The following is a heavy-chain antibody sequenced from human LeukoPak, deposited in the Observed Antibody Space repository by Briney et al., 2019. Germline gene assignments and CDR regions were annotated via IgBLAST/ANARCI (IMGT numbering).Heavy chain of an antibody. CDR2: ISGSGGST. Sequence: GGSLRLSCAASGFTFSSYAMSWVRQAPGKGLEWVSAISGSGGSTYYADSVKGRFTISRDNSKNTLYLQMNRLRAEDTAVYYCAKDLGFWSGYLGGDWGQGTLVTVSS. V-gene: IGHV3-23*01. D-gene: IGHD3-3*01. CDR1: GFTFSSYA. J-gene: IGHJ4*02. CDR3: AKDLGFWSGYLGGD.